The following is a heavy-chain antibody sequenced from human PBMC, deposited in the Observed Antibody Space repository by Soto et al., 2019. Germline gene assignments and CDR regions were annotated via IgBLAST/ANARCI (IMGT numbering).Heavy chain of an antibody. J-gene: IGHJ2*01. CDR3: SKGVHGDYSWYFDL. CDR1: GFTFSTYA. D-gene: IGHD4-17*01. V-gene: IGHV3-23*01. Sequence: GGSLRLSRAASGFTFSTYAMSWVRQAPGKGLEWVSSISGSGGSTYYADSVKGRFTISRDNSKNTLYLQMNSLRAEDTAVYYCSKGVHGDYSWYFDLWGRGTLVTVSS. CDR2: ISGSGGST.